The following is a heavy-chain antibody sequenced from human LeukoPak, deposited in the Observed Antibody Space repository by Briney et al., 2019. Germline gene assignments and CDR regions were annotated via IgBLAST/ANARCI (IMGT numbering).Heavy chain of an antibody. CDR2: INHSGST. D-gene: IGHD3-22*01. V-gene: IGHV4-34*01. CDR1: GGSFSGYY. Sequence: SETLSLTCAVYGGSFSGYYWSWIRQPPGKGLEWIGEINHSGSTNYNPSLKSRVTISVDASKNQFSLKLSSVTAADTAVYYCARVYYYDSSGYYSWFDPWGQGTLVTVSS. CDR3: ARVYYYDSSGYYSWFDP. J-gene: IGHJ5*02.